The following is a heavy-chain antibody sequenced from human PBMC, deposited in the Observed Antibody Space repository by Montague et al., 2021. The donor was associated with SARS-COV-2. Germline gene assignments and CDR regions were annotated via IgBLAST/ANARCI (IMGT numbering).Heavy chain of an antibody. D-gene: IGHD3-10*01. V-gene: IGHV4-34*01. CDR3: ARGARQGYGFRLGSFDS. J-gene: IGHJ4*02. Sequence: SETLSLTCAVYGGSFNGYYWNWIRQPPGKGPEWIGEINHSGSTNYNPSLKSRVTMSVDTSKNQFSLKLSSVTAADTAVYYCARGARQGYGFRLGSFDSWGQGTLVTVSS. CDR1: GGSFNGYY. CDR2: INHSGST.